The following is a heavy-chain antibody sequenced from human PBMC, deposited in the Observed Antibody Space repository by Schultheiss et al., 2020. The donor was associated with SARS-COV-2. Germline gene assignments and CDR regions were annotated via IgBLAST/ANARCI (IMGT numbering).Heavy chain of an antibody. CDR3: ARAYYDFWSGYAFDI. D-gene: IGHD3-3*01. Sequence: ASVKVSCKASGYTFTSYGISWVRQAPGQGLEWMGWISAYNGNTNYAQKFQGRVTMTRNTSISTAYMELSSLRSEDTAVYYCARAYYDFWSGYAFDIWGQGTMVTVSS. J-gene: IGHJ3*02. V-gene: IGHV1-18*01. CDR1: GYTFTSYG. CDR2: ISAYNGNT.